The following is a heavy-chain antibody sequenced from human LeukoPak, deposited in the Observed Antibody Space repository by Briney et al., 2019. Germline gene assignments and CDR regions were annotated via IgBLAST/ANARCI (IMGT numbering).Heavy chain of an antibody. Sequence: GGSLRLSCAASGFTFRSYSMNWVRQAPGKGLEWVSSISTSRSYIYYADSVKGRFTISRDNAKNSLYLQMNSLRAEDTAVYYCAELGITMIGGVWGKGTTVAISS. CDR3: AELGITMIGGV. CDR2: ISTSRSYI. D-gene: IGHD3-10*02. J-gene: IGHJ6*04. V-gene: IGHV3-21*01. CDR1: GFTFRSYS.